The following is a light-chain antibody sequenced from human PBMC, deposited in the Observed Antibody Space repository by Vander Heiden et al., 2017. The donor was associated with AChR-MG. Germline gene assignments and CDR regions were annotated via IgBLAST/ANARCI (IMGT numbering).Light chain of an antibody. CDR3: QQYNNWSAYT. CDR2: GAS. J-gene: IGKJ2*01. Sequence: EILMTQSPSTLSVSVGERATLSCRASQSVGTNLAWYQQKPGKAPRLLIYGASNRDTGIPARFSGSGSGTEFTLTISSLQSEDFAVYYCQQYNNWSAYTFGQGTQLEIK. CDR1: QSVGTN. V-gene: IGKV3-15*01.